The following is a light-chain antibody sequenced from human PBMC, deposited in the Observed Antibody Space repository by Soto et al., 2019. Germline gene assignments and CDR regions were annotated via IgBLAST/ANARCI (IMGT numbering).Light chain of an antibody. CDR1: ISNIERYY. J-gene: IGLJ2*01. CDR3: AAWDDSLSAPV. V-gene: IGLV1-47*01. CDR2: RDN. Sequence: QSVLTQPPSASGTPGQRVTISWSGSISNIERYYVYWYQHLPGTAPKLLIFRDNQRPSGVPDRFSGSKSGTSASLAISGLRSEDEADYYCAAWDDSLSAPVFGGGTKLTVL.